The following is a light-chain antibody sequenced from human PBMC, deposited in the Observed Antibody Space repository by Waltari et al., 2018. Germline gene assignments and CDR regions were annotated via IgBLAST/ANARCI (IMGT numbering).Light chain of an antibody. V-gene: IGLV2-11*01. CDR3: CSYAGAYTFV. CDR2: DVV. Sequence: QSALTPPPPVSASPGPAVTNPCPGRYNDVGFEDHLPWYQQLPGKAPKLILYDVVKRPSGVPSRFSGSKYGTTASLTISGLQTDDEATYYCCSYAGAYTFVFGGGTKLTVL. CDR1: YNDVGFEDH. J-gene: IGLJ3*02.